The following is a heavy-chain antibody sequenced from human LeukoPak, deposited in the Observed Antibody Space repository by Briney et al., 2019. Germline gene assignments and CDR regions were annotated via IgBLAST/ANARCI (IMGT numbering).Heavy chain of an antibody. CDR1: GFTFSSYA. Sequence: GGSLRLSCAASGFTFSSYAMSWVRKAPGKGLEWVSAISGSGGSTYYADSVKGRFTISRDNSKNTLYLQMNSLRAEDTAVYYCAKDQWLEGHYFDYWGQGTLVTVSS. CDR2: ISGSGGST. J-gene: IGHJ4*02. CDR3: AKDQWLEGHYFDY. D-gene: IGHD6-19*01. V-gene: IGHV3-23*01.